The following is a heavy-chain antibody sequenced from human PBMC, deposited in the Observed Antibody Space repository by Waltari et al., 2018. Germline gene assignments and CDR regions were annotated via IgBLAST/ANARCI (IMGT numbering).Heavy chain of an antibody. V-gene: IGHV3-53*01. CDR1: GFSITDNS. D-gene: IGHD3-10*01. CDR2: SHMNGIT. J-gene: IGHJ5*02. Sequence: EVKLLESGGGLVQPGGSLSLSCAASGFSITDNSMSWFRQAPGKGLEWVSMSHMNGITYHADSVQGRFTISRDNSNNALYLQMNNLRVEDTAIYYCVREVSAPRETVIYGSGRRRWFDPWGQGTLVTVSA. CDR3: VREVSAPRETVIYGSGRRRWFDP.